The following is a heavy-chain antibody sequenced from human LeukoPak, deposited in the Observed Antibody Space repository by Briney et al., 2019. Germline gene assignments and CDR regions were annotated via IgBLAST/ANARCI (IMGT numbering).Heavy chain of an antibody. V-gene: IGHV4-30-4*01. D-gene: IGHD3-22*01. CDR3: ARASDYYDSSGYYPI. CDR1: GGSISSGDYY. Sequence: SETLSLTCTVSGGSISSGDYYWSWIRQPPGKGLEWIGYIYYSGSTYYNPSLKSRVTISVDTSKNQFSLKLSSVTAADTAVYYCARASDYYDSSGYYPIWGQGTLVTVSS. J-gene: IGHJ4*02. CDR2: IYYSGST.